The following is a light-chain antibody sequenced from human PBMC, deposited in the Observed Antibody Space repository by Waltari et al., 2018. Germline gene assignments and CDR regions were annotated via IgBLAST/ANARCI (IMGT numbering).Light chain of an antibody. CDR3: QQSYSPPFT. J-gene: IGKJ5*01. CDR2: DAS. V-gene: IGKV1-39*01. CDR1: RGIDSY. Sequence: DIQMTQSPSSLSTSVGDRVTITCRASRGIDSYLNWYQHRPGRAPKLLIYDASTLQREVPTRFSGGGIGTDFTLTINNLQPEDFATYFCQQSYSPPFTFGQGTRLEI.